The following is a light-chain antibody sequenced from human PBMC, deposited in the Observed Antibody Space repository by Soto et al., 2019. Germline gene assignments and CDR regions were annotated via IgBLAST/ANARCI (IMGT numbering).Light chain of an antibody. Sequence: QSALTQPASVSGFPGQSITISCTGTSSDVGAYNYVSWYQQHPGKAPKLMIYDVSNRPSGVSNRFSGSKSGNTASLTISGLQAEDEADYYCSSYTRSTTLVVFGGGTKVTVL. J-gene: IGLJ2*01. CDR2: DVS. CDR3: SSYTRSTTLVV. CDR1: SSDVGAYNY. V-gene: IGLV2-14*01.